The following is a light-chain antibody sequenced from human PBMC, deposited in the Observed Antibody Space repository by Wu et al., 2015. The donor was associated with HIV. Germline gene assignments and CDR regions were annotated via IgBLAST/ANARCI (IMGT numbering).Light chain of an antibody. Sequence: EIVLTQSPGSLSLSPGERATLSCRASHSVSSRSLSWYQQKPGQAPRLLIHGASTRATGIPDRFSGSGSGTEFTLTISSMQSEDSAVYYCQHQGTFGQGTKVEIK. CDR1: HSVSSRS. J-gene: IGKJ1*01. CDR3: QHQGT. V-gene: IGKV3-20*01. CDR2: GAS.